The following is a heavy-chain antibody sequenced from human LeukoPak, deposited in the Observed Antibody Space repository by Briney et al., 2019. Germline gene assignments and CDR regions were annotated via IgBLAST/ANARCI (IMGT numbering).Heavy chain of an antibody. CDR3: AGQVRIAAAGTGWFDP. V-gene: IGHV4-39*01. J-gene: IGHJ5*02. CDR2: IYYSGST. D-gene: IGHD6-13*01. CDR1: GGSISSSSYY. Sequence: SETLSLTCTVSGGSISSSSYYWGWIRQPPGKGLEWIGSIYYSGSTYYNPSLKSRVTISVDTSKNQFSLKLSSVTAADTAVYYCAGQVRIAAAGTGWFDPWGQGTLVTVSS.